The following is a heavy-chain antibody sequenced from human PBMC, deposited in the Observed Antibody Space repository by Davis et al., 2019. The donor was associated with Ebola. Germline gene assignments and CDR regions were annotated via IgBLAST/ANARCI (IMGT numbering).Heavy chain of an antibody. D-gene: IGHD6-13*01. CDR1: GVSISSTHYY. Sequence: SETLSLTCTVSGVSISSTHYYWGWIRQPPGKGLEWIGSTYYGGNTYYNPSLKSRVTISVDTSKNQISLKLNSVTAADTAVYYCASPPSWDSGTLYWYIDLWGRGTLVTVSS. V-gene: IGHV4-39*01. CDR2: TYYGGNT. J-gene: IGHJ2*01. CDR3: ASPPSWDSGTLYWYIDL.